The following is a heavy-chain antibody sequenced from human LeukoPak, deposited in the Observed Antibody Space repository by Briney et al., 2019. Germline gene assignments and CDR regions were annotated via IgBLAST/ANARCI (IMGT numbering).Heavy chain of an antibody. V-gene: IGHV1-8*01. CDR1: GYTFTSYD. D-gene: IGHD3-10*01. CDR2: MNPNSGNT. J-gene: IGHJ4*02. Sequence: ASVKVSYKASGYTFTSYDINWVRQATGQGLEWMGWMNPNSGNTGYAQKFQGRVTMTRNTSISTAYMELSSLRSEDTAVYYCARGPIYGSGSYSGYYFDYWGQGALVTVSS. CDR3: ARGPIYGSGSYSGYYFDY.